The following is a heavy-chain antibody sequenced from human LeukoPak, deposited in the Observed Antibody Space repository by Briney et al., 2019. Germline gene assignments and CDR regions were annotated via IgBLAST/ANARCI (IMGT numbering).Heavy chain of an antibody. J-gene: IGHJ3*02. V-gene: IGHV3-21*01. D-gene: IGHD1-26*01. CDR1: GFTFSSYS. CDR3: ARDNPYSESLAADDAFDI. Sequence: SGGSLRLSCAASGFTFSSYSMNWVCQAPGKGLEWVSSISSSSSYIYYADSVKGRFAISRDNAKNSLYLQMNSLRAEDTAVYYCARDNPYSESLAADDAFDIWGQGTMVTVSS. CDR2: ISSSSSYI.